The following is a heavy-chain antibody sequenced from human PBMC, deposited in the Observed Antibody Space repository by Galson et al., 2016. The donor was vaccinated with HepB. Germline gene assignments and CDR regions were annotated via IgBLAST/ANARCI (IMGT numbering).Heavy chain of an antibody. CDR1: GGTFSRHA. CDR2: IIPMLGIA. J-gene: IGHJ3*02. D-gene: IGHD6-19*01. V-gene: IGHV1-69*04. CDR3: AREYSSGGYGDDAFDI. Sequence: SVKVSCKASGGTFSRHAITWVRQAPGQGLEWMGRIIPMLGIANSAQKFQGRVTISADKSTSTAYMELSSLRSEDTAMYYCAREYSSGGYGDDAFDIWGQGTMVTVSA.